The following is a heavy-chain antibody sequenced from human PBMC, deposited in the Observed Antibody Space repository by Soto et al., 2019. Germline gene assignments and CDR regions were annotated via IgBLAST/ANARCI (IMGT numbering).Heavy chain of an antibody. Sequence: QLQLQESGPGLVKPSETLSLTCSVSGGSISSSGYYWGWIRQPPGKGLEWIGSIYYSGSPYYNPSLQSRVTISVDTSKNQFSLKLSSVTAADTAVYYCARHAPTFSTGWYEFDYWGRGTRVTVSS. J-gene: IGHJ4*02. V-gene: IGHV4-39*01. D-gene: IGHD6-19*01. CDR1: GGSISSSGYY. CDR2: IYYSGSP. CDR3: ARHAPTFSTGWYEFDY.